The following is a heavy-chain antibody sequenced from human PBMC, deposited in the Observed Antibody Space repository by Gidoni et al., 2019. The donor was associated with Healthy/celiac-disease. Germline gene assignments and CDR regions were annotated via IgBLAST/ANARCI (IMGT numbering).Heavy chain of an antibody. D-gene: IGHD7-27*01. J-gene: IGHJ4*02. CDR1: GFTFSSYS. Sequence: EVQLVESGGGLVQPGGSLRLSCAASGFTFSSYSMNWVRQAPGKGLEWVSYISSSSSTIYYADSVKGRFTISRDNAKNSLYLQMNSLRAEDTAVYYCARDGDHRNPIFDYWGQGTLVTVSS. CDR3: ARDGDHRNPIFDY. V-gene: IGHV3-48*04. CDR2: ISSSSSTI.